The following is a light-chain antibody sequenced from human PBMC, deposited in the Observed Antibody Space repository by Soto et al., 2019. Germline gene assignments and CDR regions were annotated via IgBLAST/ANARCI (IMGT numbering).Light chain of an antibody. J-gene: IGKJ2*01. CDR2: GAS. Sequence: EIVLTQSPGTLSLSPGERATLSCRASQSVSSSYLAWYQQKPRQAPRLLIYGASSRATGIPDRFSGSGSGTDFTLTISRLEPEDFAVYYCQQYGSSPQTFGQGTKPEIK. V-gene: IGKV3-20*01. CDR1: QSVSSSY. CDR3: QQYGSSPQT.